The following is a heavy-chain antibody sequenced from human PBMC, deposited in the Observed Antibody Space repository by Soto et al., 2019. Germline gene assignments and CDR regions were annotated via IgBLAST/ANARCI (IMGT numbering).Heavy chain of an antibody. CDR3: ARGGDPDY. Sequence: EVQLVESGGGLVQPGGSLRLSCVASGFSFDYYWMHWVRQAPGEGLMWVSRLQTDGSHPAYADSVKGRFTTSRDNAKNTLFLQMNNLRAEDAAVYYCARGGDPDYWGQGTLVTVSS. CDR2: LQTDGSHP. D-gene: IGHD2-21*02. J-gene: IGHJ4*02. CDR1: GFSFDYYW. V-gene: IGHV3-74*01.